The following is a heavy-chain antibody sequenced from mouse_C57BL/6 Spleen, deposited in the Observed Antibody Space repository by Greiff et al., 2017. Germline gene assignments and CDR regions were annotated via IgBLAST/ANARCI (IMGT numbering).Heavy chain of an antibody. CDR3: ARSEYSNYVGFAY. J-gene: IGHJ3*01. CDR2: INPSTGGT. CDR1: GYSFTGYY. Sequence: EVQLQQSGPELVKPGASVKISCKASGYSFTGYYMNWVKQSPEKSLEWIGEINPSTGGTTYNQKFKAKATLTVDKSSSTAYMQLKSLTSEDSAVYYCARSEYSNYVGFAYWGQGTLVTVSA. D-gene: IGHD2-5*01. V-gene: IGHV1-42*01.